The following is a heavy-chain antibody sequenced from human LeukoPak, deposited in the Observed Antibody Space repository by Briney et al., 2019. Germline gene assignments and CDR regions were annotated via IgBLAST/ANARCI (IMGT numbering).Heavy chain of an antibody. CDR1: GFTFSSYA. V-gene: IGHV3-23*01. D-gene: IGHD3-16*01. CDR2: ISGSGGST. CDR3: ARLRIRVCQT. J-gene: IGHJ5*02. Sequence: GGSLRLSCAASGFTFSSYAMSWVRQAPGKGLEWVSAISGSGGSTYYADSVKGRFTISRDNSKNKLYLQMNSLRAEDTAVYYCARLRIRVCQTWGQGTLVTVSS.